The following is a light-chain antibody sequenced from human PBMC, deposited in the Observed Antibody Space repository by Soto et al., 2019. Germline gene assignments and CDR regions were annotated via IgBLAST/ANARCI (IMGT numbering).Light chain of an antibody. V-gene: IGKV3-20*01. Sequence: EIVLTQSPGTLSLSPGERATLSCRASQSVSSAYLAWYQQIPGQAPRLLIYGASSRATGIPDRFSGSGSGTDFTLTISGLEPGDFAVYYCQQSGSSFYTFGQGTKREIK. CDR3: QQSGSSFYT. J-gene: IGKJ2*01. CDR2: GAS. CDR1: QSVSSAY.